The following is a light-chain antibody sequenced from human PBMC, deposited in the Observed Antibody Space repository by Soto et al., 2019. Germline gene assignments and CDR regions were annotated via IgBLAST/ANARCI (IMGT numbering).Light chain of an antibody. J-gene: IGKJ2*01. CDR2: GAS. Sequence: EIVLTQSPGTLSLSPGERATLSCRASQSVSSGYFAWYQQKPGQAPRLLIYGASSRTTGIPDRFSGSGSGTDFTLTISRLEPEDFAVYFCQQYGSSSGYTFGQGTKLEI. V-gene: IGKV3-20*01. CDR3: QQYGSSSGYT. CDR1: QSVSSGY.